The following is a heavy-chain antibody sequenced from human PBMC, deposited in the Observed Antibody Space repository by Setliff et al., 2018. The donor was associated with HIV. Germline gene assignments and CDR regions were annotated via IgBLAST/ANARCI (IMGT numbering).Heavy chain of an antibody. CDR1: GFSISSDGFY. D-gene: IGHD7-27*01. CDR3: ARVPNWGEAPFAFDV. CDR2: IFGGGIT. J-gene: IGHJ3*01. Sequence: SETLSLTCTLSGFSISSDGFYWNWIRQRPGKGLEWIGYIFGGGITYYNPSLKSRLRISTDTSANQFSVELSSVTAADTALYFCARVPNWGEAPFAFDVWGLGTMVTVSS. V-gene: IGHV4-31*03.